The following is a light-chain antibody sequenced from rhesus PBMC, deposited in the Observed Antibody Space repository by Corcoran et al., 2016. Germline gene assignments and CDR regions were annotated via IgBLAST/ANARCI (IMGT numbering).Light chain of an antibody. CDR1: QSISYW. CDR2: KAS. V-gene: IGKV1-22*01. CDR3: LQYSSSPYS. Sequence: DIQMTQSPSSLSASVGDTVTITCRASQSISYWLAWYQQKPGDFPTLLIYKASNLQSGVPSRFSGSGSGTVFTLTISSLQPEDFATYYCLQYSSSPYSFGPGTKVEIK. J-gene: IGKJ2*01.